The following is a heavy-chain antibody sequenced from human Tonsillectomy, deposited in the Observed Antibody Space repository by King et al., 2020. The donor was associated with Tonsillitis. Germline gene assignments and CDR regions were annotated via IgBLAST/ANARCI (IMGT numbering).Heavy chain of an antibody. CDR3: ARERIEAPGTVYYYPGMDV. J-gene: IGHJ6*02. V-gene: IGHV1-2*02. Sequence: VQLVESGAEVKKPGASVNVSCKASGYTFTGYYIHWVRQAPGQGLEWMGSINPNSGGTNYAQKFQGRVTMTRDTSINTAYMDLSRLISDDTAVYYCARERIEAPGTVYYYPGMDVWGQGTPVTVYS. CDR2: INPNSGGT. D-gene: IGHD6-13*01. CDR1: GYTFTGYY.